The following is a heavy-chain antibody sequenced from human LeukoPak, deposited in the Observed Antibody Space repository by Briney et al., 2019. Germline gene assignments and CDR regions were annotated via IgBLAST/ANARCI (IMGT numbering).Heavy chain of an antibody. V-gene: IGHV3-7*01. Sequence: GGSLRLSCVVSGFTFGDYSMIWVRQAPGKGLQWVANMKKDGSETKYGDFVKGRFTISRDNAKNSLYLQMNSLRVEDTAVYYCGRHRSGSGTYFIDYWGQGTLVSVSS. CDR1: GFTFGDYS. D-gene: IGHD3-10*01. CDR3: GRHRSGSGTYFIDY. J-gene: IGHJ4*02. CDR2: MKKDGSET.